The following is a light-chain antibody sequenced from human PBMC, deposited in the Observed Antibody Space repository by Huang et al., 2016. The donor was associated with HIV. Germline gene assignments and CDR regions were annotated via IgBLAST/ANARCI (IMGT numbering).Light chain of an antibody. CDR2: EAS. Sequence: EIVLTQSPATLSLSPGERATLSCRASQSVSSYLAWYQQKPGKAPRLRIYEASNRATGIPARFSGSGSGTDFTLTISSLEPEDFAVYYCQQRSNWRTFGQGTRLEIK. CDR1: QSVSSY. V-gene: IGKV3-11*01. CDR3: QQRSNWRT. J-gene: IGKJ5*01.